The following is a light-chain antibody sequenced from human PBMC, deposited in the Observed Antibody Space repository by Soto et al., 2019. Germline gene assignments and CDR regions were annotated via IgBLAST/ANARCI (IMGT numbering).Light chain of an antibody. CDR2: SAS. CDR3: QPESNYPLT. V-gene: IGKV1-6*01. CDR1: QGVSDD. J-gene: IGKJ4*01. Sequence: IEMTQSPSSLSASAGDRVTIACRASQGVSDDVGWYQQKPGKAPRLFIYSASTLHSGVPSSFSGSGSGTDFILTISVLQPEDFATYYGQPESNYPLTFGGGTKVEIK.